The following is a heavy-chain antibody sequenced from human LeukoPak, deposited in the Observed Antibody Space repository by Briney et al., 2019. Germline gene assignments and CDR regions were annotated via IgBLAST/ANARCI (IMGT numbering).Heavy chain of an antibody. CDR1: GFTFSSYW. V-gene: IGHV3-7*02. CDR2: IKQDGSEK. J-gene: IGHJ4*02. Sequence: GGSLRLSCAASGFTFSSYWMSWVRQAPGKGLEWVATIKQDGSEKYNVDSVKGRFTISRDNAKNSLYLQMNSLRAEDTAVYYCARVGGWYWTDYWGQGTLVTVSS. D-gene: IGHD6-19*01. CDR3: ARVGGWYWTDY.